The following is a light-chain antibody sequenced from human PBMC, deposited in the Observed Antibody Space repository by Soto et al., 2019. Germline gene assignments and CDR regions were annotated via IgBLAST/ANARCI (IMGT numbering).Light chain of an antibody. Sequence: EIVMTQSPATLSVSAGERATLSCRASQTISSNLAWYQQKPGQAPRLLIYGASTRATGIPARFSGSGSGTEFTLTISSLQSEDFAVYYCQQYYKWPRTFGQGTKVDIK. CDR1: QTISSN. CDR3: QQYYKWPRT. CDR2: GAS. V-gene: IGKV3-15*01. J-gene: IGKJ1*01.